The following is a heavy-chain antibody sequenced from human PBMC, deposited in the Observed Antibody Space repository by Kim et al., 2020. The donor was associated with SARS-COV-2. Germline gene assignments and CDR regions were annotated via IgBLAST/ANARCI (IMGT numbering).Heavy chain of an antibody. J-gene: IGHJ5*02. V-gene: IGHV3-30*04. Sequence: GGSLRLSCAASGFTFSSYAMHWVRQAPGKGLEWVAVISYDGSNKYYADSVKGRFTISRDNSKNTLYLQMNSLRAEDTAVYYCARDRELRYFDWLGSYNWFDPWGQGTLVTVSS. CDR2: ISYDGSNK. CDR1: GFTFSSYA. CDR3: ARDRELRYFDWLGSYNWFDP. D-gene: IGHD3-9*01.